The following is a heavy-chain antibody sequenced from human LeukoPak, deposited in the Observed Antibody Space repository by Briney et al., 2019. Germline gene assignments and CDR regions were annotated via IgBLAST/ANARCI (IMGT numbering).Heavy chain of an antibody. CDR3: APETEAGTIHLP. J-gene: IGHJ5*02. CDR2: ISWNSGSI. Sequence: GGSLRLSCAASGFTFYDYAMNWVRQAPGKGLEWVSGISWNSGSIGYADSVKGRFTISRDNAKNSLYLQMNSLRAEDTALYYCAPETEAGTIHLPWGQGALVTVSS. CDR1: GFTFYDYA. D-gene: IGHD6-19*01. V-gene: IGHV3-9*01.